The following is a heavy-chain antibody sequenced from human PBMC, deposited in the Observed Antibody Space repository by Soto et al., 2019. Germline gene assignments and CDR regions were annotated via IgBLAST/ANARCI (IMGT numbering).Heavy chain of an antibody. V-gene: IGHV3-23*01. CDR2: ISGSGGST. D-gene: IGHD4-4*01. Sequence: GGSLRLSCAASGFTFSSYAMTWVRQAPGKGLEWPSAISGSGGSTYYADSVKGRFTISRDNSKNTLYLQMNSLRAEDTAVYYCAREGTTVTTSDYYYYGMDVWGQGTTVTVCS. CDR3: AREGTTVTTSDYYYYGMDV. J-gene: IGHJ6*02. CDR1: GFTFSSYA.